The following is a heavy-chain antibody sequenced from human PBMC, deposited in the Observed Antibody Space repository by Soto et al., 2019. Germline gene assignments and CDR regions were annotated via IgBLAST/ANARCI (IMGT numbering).Heavy chain of an antibody. V-gene: IGHV1-69*13. CDR2: IIPIFGTA. CDR1: GGTFSSYA. D-gene: IGHD6-19*01. J-gene: IGHJ6*02. CDR3: ARDFTRYSSGFYYYYGMCV. Sequence: SVKVSCKASGGTFSSYAISWVRQAPGQGLEWMGGIIPIFGTANYAQKFQGRVTITADESTSTAYMELSSLRSEGTAVYYCARDFTRYSSGFYYYYGMCVWGQGTTVTVSS.